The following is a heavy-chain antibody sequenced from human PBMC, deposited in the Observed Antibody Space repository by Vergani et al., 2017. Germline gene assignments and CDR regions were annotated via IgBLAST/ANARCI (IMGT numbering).Heavy chain of an antibody. Sequence: QVQLVESGGGVVQPGRSLRLSCAASGFTFSSYAMHWVRQAPGKGLEWVAVISYDGSNKYYADSVKGRFTISRDNSKNTRYLQMNSLRAEDTAVYYCARGAGGDYVSSFDYWGQGTLVTVSS. V-gene: IGHV3-30-3*01. CDR3: ARGAGGDYVSSFDY. CDR1: GFTFSSYA. J-gene: IGHJ4*02. CDR2: ISYDGSNK. D-gene: IGHD4-17*01.